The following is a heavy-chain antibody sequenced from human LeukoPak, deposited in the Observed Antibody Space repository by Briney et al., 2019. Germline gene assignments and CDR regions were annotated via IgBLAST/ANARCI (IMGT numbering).Heavy chain of an antibody. D-gene: IGHD3-22*01. CDR3: ARDRGSGYLYYFDY. Sequence: ASVKVSCKASGGTFSSYAISWVRQAPGQGLEWMGWISAYNGNTNYAQKLQGRVTMTTDTSTSTAYMELRSLRSDDTAVYYCARDRGSGYLYYFDYWGQGTLVTVSS. CDR2: ISAYNGNT. CDR1: GGTFSSYA. J-gene: IGHJ4*02. V-gene: IGHV1-18*01.